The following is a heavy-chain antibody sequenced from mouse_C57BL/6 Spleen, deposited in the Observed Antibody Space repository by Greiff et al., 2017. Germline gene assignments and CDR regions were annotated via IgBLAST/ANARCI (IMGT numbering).Heavy chain of an antibody. V-gene: IGHV14-2*01. J-gene: IGHJ4*01. CDR1: GFNIKDYY. CDR2: IDPEDGET. CDR3: ARSRPYYYAMDY. Sequence: EVKLQESGAELVKPGASVKLSCTASGFNIKDYYMHWVKQRPEQGLEWIGRIDPEDGETKYAQKFQGKATITADTSSNTAYLQLSSLTSEDTAVYYCARSRPYYYAMDYWGQGTSITVSS.